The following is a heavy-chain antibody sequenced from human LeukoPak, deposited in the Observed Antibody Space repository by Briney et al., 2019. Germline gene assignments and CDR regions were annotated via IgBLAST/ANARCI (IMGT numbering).Heavy chain of an antibody. CDR1: GFTFSSYS. Sequence: GGSLRLSCAASGFTFSSYSMNWVRQAPGKGLEWVSYISSSTRTIYYADSVKGRFTISRDNAKNSLYLQMNSLRAEDTAVYYCARAPYYDFWSGSLYYMDVWGKGTTVTVSS. J-gene: IGHJ6*03. CDR2: ISSSTRTI. CDR3: ARAPYYDFWSGSLYYMDV. D-gene: IGHD3-3*01. V-gene: IGHV3-48*04.